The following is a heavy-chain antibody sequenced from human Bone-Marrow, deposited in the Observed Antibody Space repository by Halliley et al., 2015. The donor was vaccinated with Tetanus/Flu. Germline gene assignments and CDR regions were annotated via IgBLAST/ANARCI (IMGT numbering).Heavy chain of an antibody. CDR2: IHYSGST. Sequence: TLSLTCDVSGGSISRSNWWSWVRQPPGKGLEWIGNIHYSGSTYYNPSLNSRVTISVDTSKNQLSLELTSMTAADTAVYYCARDDRGYYGMDVWGQGITVTVSS. J-gene: IGHJ6*02. CDR3: ARDDRGYYGMDV. V-gene: IGHV4-4*02. CDR1: GGSISRSNW. D-gene: IGHD3-10*01.